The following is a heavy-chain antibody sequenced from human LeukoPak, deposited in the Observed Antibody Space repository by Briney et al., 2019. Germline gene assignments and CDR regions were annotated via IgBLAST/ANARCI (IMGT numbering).Heavy chain of an antibody. CDR1: GYSISSGYY. J-gene: IGHJ4*02. Sequence: SETLSLTCTVSGYSISSGYYWGWIRPPPGKGLEWIGGTAPGGNTYYNPSLKSRVAISVDTSKNQFSLRLISVTAADTAVYYCARGGSGWPFDHWGQGTLVTVSS. CDR2: TAPGGNT. CDR3: ARGGSGWPFDH. D-gene: IGHD6-19*01. V-gene: IGHV4-38-2*02.